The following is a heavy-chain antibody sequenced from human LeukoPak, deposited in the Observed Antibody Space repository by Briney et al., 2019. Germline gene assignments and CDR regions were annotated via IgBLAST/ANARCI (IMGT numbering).Heavy chain of an antibody. D-gene: IGHD3-10*01. CDR3: ARDLWFGELFGY. V-gene: IGHV1-18*01. J-gene: IGHJ4*02. Sequence: ASVTVACTASGYTFTSYGISWVRQAPGQGLEWMGWISDYNGNTNYAQKLQGRVTMTTDTSTSTAYMELRSLRSDDTAVYYCARDLWFGELFGYWGQGTLVTVSS. CDR1: GYTFTSYG. CDR2: ISDYNGNT.